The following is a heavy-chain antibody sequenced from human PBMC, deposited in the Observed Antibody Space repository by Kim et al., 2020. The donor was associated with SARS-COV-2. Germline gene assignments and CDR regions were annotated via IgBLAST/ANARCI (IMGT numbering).Heavy chain of an antibody. CDR2: IYYSGST. V-gene: IGHV4-39*07. D-gene: IGHD3-22*01. CDR1: GGSISSSSYY. J-gene: IGHJ4*02. CDR3: ASNYYDSSGYYADY. Sequence: SETLSLTCTVSGGSISSSSYYWGWIRQPPGKGLEWIGSIYYSGSTYYNPSLKSRVTISVDTSKNQFSLKLSSVTAADTAVYYCASNYYDSSGYYADYWGQGTLVTVSS.